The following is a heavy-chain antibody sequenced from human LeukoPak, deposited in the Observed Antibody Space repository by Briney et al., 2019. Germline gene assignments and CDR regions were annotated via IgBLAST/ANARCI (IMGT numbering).Heavy chain of an antibody. Sequence: VASVKVSCKASGGTFSSYAISWVRQAPGQGLEWMGRIIPILGIANYAQKFQGRVTITADKSTSTAYMELSSLRSEDTAVYYCARGKGPYYDILTGYPGRVGFDPWGQGTLVTVSS. CDR2: IIPILGIA. CDR1: GGTFSSYA. J-gene: IGHJ5*02. D-gene: IGHD3-9*01. V-gene: IGHV1-69*04. CDR3: ARGKGPYYDILTGYPGRVGFDP.